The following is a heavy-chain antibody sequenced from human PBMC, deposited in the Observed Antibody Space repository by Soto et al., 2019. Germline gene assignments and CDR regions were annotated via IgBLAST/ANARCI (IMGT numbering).Heavy chain of an antibody. CDR3: ASPLSESFLAY. CDR2: IYYSGST. CDR1: GGSISSGDYY. J-gene: IGHJ4*02. Sequence: SETLSLTCTVSGGSISSGDYYWSWIRQPPGKGLEWIGYIYYSGSTYYNPSLKSRVTISVDTSKNQFSLKLSSVTAADTAVSYCASPLSESFLAYWRQGTLVPVSS. V-gene: IGHV4-30-4*01.